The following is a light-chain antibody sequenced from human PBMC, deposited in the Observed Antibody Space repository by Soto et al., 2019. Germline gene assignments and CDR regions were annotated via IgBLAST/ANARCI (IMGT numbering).Light chain of an antibody. CDR3: QQYGSSPRT. Sequence: EIVMTQSPVTPSVSPGERATLSCRASQSVRSNLAWYQQKPGQAPRLLMYRASSRATGIPDRFSGSGSGTDLTITISRLEPEDFEVYYCQQYGSSPRTFGQGTKVDIK. CDR1: QSVRSN. J-gene: IGKJ1*01. V-gene: IGKV3-20*01. CDR2: RAS.